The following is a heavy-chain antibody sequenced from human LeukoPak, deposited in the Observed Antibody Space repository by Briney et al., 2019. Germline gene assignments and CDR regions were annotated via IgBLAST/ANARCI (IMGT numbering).Heavy chain of an antibody. D-gene: IGHD6-13*01. CDR3: ARLEYSSSWFDY. Sequence: SETLSLTCAVYGGSFSGYYWDWIRQPPGKGLEWIGSIYYTGSTYYNPSLKSRVTISVDTSKNQFSLKLNSVTAADTAVYYCARLEYSSSWFDYWGQGSLVTVSS. V-gene: IGHV4-39*01. J-gene: IGHJ4*02. CDR2: IYYTGST. CDR1: GGSFSGYY.